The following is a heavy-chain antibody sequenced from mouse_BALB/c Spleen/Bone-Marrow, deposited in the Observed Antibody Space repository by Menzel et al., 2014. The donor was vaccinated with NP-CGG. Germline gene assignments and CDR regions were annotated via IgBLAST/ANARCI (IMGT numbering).Heavy chain of an antibody. D-gene: IGHD2-4*01. CDR1: GFSLTDYG. J-gene: IGHJ3*01. V-gene: IGHV2-6-5*01. Sequence: VKEVESGPGLVAPSQSLSTTCTVSGFSLTDYGLSWIRQPPGKGLEWLGVIWGVGTTYYNSALKSRLSISKDNSKSQVFLKMNSLQTDDTAIYYCAKIYYDFDGFAHGGQGTLVTVSA. CDR3: AKIYYDFDGFAH. CDR2: IWGVGTT.